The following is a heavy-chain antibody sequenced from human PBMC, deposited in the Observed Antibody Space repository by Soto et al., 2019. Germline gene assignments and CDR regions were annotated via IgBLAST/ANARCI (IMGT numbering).Heavy chain of an antibody. D-gene: IGHD3-10*01. Sequence: SETLSLTCTVSGGSISSSSYYWGWIRQPPGKGLEWIGSIYYSGSTYYNPSLKSRVTISVDTSKNQFSLKLSSVTAADTAVYYCARHGAVYGSGSYYIETPSYYYYGMDVWGQGTTVTVSS. CDR3: ARHGAVYGSGSYYIETPSYYYYGMDV. CDR2: IYYSGST. V-gene: IGHV4-39*01. CDR1: GGSISSSSYY. J-gene: IGHJ6*02.